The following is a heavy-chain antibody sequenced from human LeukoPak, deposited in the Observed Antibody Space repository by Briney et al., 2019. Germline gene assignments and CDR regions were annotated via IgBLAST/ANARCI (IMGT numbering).Heavy chain of an antibody. J-gene: IGHJ4*02. CDR2: YYYGGST. V-gene: IGHV4-59*01. CDR1: GASISNYY. CDR3: ASRYGSGSYGFDF. D-gene: IGHD3-10*01. Sequence: PSETLSLTCTVSGASISNYYWTWIRQPPGKGLEWIGYYYYGGSTEYNPSLKSRVTISVDTFKNQFSLKLSSVTAADTAVYYCASRYGSGSYGFDFWGQGTRVTVSS.